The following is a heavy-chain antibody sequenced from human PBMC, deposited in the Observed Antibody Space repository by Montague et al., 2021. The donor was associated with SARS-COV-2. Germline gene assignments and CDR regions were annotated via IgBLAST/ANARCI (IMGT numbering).Heavy chain of an antibody. J-gene: IGHJ6*02. D-gene: IGHD3-22*01. CDR1: GGSINTYY. Sequence: SETLSLTCTVSGGSINTYYWNWIRQPPGKGLEWLGSIFYTGSTNYNPSLKSRVTISLDTSKNQIFLKVTSVTAADTAVYYCARREAGSYFYYGVDVWGQGTMVTVSS. CDR2: IFYTGST. V-gene: IGHV4-59*12. CDR3: ARREAGSYFYYGVDV.